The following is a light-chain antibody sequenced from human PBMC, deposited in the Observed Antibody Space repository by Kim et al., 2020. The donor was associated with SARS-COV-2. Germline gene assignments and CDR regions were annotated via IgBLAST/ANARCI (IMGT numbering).Light chain of an antibody. CDR2: GAS. CDR1: QSVSSN. V-gene: IGKV3-15*01. CDR3: QQYEDWTPWT. Sequence: PGDRANISSRASQSVSSNVAWYQQKPGQAPRLTSFGASTRATGIQARFSGSGSGTEFTRTIGSLQSEDLAVYHGQQYEDWTPWTFGQGTKVEI. J-gene: IGKJ1*01.